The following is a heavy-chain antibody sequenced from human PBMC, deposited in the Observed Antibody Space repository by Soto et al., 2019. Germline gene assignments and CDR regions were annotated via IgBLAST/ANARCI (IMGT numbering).Heavy chain of an antibody. D-gene: IGHD2-15*01. J-gene: IGHJ1*01. CDR3: ARAANRYCSGGSCYSRNAEYFQH. CDR2: INHSGST. CDR1: GGSFSGYY. V-gene: IGHV4-34*01. Sequence: SETLSLTCAVYGGSFSGYYWSWIRQPPGRGLEWIGEINHSGSTNYNPSLKSRVTISVDTSKNQFSLKLSSVTAADTAVYYCARAANRYCSGGSCYSRNAEYFQHWGQGTLVTVSS.